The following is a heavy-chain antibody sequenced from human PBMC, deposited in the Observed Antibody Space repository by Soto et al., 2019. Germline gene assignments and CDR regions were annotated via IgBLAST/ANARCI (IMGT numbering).Heavy chain of an antibody. CDR1: GFTFSSYS. CDR2: ISSSSSYI. V-gene: IGHV3-21*01. D-gene: IGHD5-12*01. Sequence: EVQLVESGGGLVKPGGSLRLSCAASGFTFSSYSMNWVRQAPGKGLEWVSSISSSSSYIYYADSVKGRFTISRDNAKNSLYLQMNSLRAEDTAVYYCARDRWLRGCPLWLPFDYWGQGTLVTVSS. J-gene: IGHJ4*02. CDR3: ARDRWLRGCPLWLPFDY.